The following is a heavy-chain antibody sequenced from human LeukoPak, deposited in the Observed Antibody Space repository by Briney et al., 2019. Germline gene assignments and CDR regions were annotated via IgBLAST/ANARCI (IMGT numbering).Heavy chain of an antibody. J-gene: IGHJ4*02. CDR3: ARATYSSGWDYYFDY. CDR2: IYSGGST. D-gene: IGHD6-19*01. CDR1: GFTVSSNY. V-gene: IGHV3-53*01. Sequence: PGGSLRLSCAASGFTVSSNYMSWVRRAPGRGLEWVSVIYSGGSTYYADSVKGRSTISRDNSKNTLYLQMNSLRAEDTAVYYCARATYSSGWDYYFDYWGQGTLVTVSS.